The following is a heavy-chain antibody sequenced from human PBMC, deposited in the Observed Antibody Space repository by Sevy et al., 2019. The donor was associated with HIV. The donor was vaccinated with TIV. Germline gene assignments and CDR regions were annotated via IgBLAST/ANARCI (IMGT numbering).Heavy chain of an antibody. D-gene: IGHD6-6*01. CDR3: ARLYSSSSGRGLDN. CDR2: IKEDGSGR. V-gene: IGHV3-7*01. CDR1: GFTFGSYW. J-gene: IGHJ4*02. Sequence: GGSLRLSCAASGFTFGSYWMTWVRQAPGKGLEWVANIKEDGSGRFYVDSVRGRFTVSRDNAKKTLYLQMNNLRGEDTALYYCARLYSSSSGRGLDNWGQGDLVTVSS.